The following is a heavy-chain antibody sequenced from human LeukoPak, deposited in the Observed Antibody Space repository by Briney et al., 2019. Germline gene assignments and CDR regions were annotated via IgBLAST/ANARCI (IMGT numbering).Heavy chain of an antibody. Sequence: PSETLSLTCAVYGGSFSGYYWSWIRQPPGKGLEWIGEINHSGSTNYNPSLKSRVTISVDTSKNQFSLKLSSVTAADTAVYYCASSEMATTYWGQGTLVTVSS. D-gene: IGHD5-24*01. J-gene: IGHJ4*02. CDR2: INHSGST. CDR1: GGSFSGYY. V-gene: IGHV4-34*01. CDR3: ASSEMATTY.